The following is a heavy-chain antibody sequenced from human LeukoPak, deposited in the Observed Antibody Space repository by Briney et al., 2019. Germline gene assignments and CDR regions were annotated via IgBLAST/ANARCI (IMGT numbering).Heavy chain of an antibody. V-gene: IGHV1-69*05. CDR3: ARPLETLNNIEEYGYKSGAFDI. J-gene: IGHJ3*02. CDR2: IIPIFGTA. Sequence: ASVKVSCKASGGTFSSSAISWVRQAPGQGLEWMGGIIPIFGTANYAQKFQGRVTITTDESTSTAYMELSSLRSEDTAVYYCARPLETLNNIEEYGYKSGAFDIWGQGTMVTVSS. CDR1: GGTFSSSA. D-gene: IGHD5-24*01.